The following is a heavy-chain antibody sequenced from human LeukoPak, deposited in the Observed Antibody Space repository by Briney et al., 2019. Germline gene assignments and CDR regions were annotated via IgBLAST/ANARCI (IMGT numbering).Heavy chain of an antibody. CDR1: GGSISSYY. D-gene: IGHD6-6*01. Sequence: SETLSLTCTVSGGSISSYYWSWIRQPPGKGLEWIGYIYTSGSTNYNPSLKSRVTISVDTSKNQFSLKLSSVTAADTAVYYCTGDSSSSEYGWFDPWGQGTLVTVSS. CDR3: TGDSSSSEYGWFDP. V-gene: IGHV4-4*09. J-gene: IGHJ5*02. CDR2: IYTSGST.